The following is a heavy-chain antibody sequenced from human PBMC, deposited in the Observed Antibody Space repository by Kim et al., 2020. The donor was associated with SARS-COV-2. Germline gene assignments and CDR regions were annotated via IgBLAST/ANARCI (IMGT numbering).Heavy chain of an antibody. D-gene: IGHD5-12*01. V-gene: IGHV3-49*03. J-gene: IGHJ4*02. CDR3: TRDRERGRDGYRSLGY. Sequence: GGSLRLSCTASGFTFGDYAMSWFRQAPGKGLEWVGFIRSKAYGGTTEYAASVKGRFTISRDDSKSIAYLQMNSLKTEDTAVYYCTRDRERGRDGYRSLGYWGQGTLVTVSS. CDR1: GFTFGDYA. CDR2: IRSKAYGGTT.